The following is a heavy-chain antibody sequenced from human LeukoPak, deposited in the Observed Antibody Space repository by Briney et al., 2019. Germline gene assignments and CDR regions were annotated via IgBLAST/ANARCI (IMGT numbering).Heavy chain of an antibody. CDR3: ASEPNYYDSSGYPDY. V-gene: IGHV1-69*01. CDR2: IIPIFGTA. CDR1: GGTFSIYA. J-gene: IGHJ4*02. Sequence: GASVKVSCKASGGTFSIYAIGCVRQAPGQGLEWMGGIIPIFGTANYAQKFQGRVTITADESTSTAYMELSSLRSEDTAVYYCASEPNYYDSSGYPDYWGQGTLVTVSS. D-gene: IGHD3-22*01.